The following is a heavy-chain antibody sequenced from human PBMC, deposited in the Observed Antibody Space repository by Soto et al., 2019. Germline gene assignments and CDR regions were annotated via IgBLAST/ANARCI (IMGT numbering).Heavy chain of an antibody. J-gene: IGHJ6*02. CDR2: ISNDGNRQ. Sequence: GGSLRLSCVASGFSFSSQAMHWVRQAPGKGLEWVAAISNDGNRQLYADSVKDRFTISRDNSKSTLYLQMNSLRAEDTALYYCAKGRSYYYYYGVDVWGQGTTVTVSS. V-gene: IGHV3-30-3*01. CDR3: AKGRSYYYYYGVDV. CDR1: GFSFSSQA.